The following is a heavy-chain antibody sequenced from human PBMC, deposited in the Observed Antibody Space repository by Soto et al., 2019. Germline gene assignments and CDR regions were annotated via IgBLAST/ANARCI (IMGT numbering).Heavy chain of an antibody. Sequence: PSETLSLTCTVSGGSIGSGDYYWSWIRQPPGKGLEWIGYIYYSGSTYYSPSLKSRVTISVDTSKNQFSLKLSSVTAADTAVYYCARERPDGARLDPWGQGTLVTVSS. J-gene: IGHJ5*02. CDR1: GGSIGSGDYY. CDR2: IYYSGST. CDR3: ARERPDGARLDP. D-gene: IGHD6-6*01. V-gene: IGHV4-30-4*01.